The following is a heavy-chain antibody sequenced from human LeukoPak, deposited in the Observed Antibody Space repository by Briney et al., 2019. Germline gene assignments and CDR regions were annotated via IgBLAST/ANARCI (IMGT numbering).Heavy chain of an antibody. Sequence: SVKVSCKASGGTFSSYAISWVRQAPGQGLEWMGRIIPILGIANYAQKFQGRVTITADKSTSTAYMELSSLRSEDTAVYYCARDYDSSGYLVYWGQGTLVTVSS. J-gene: IGHJ4*02. V-gene: IGHV1-69*04. CDR2: IIPILGIA. CDR1: GGTFSSYA. D-gene: IGHD3-22*01. CDR3: ARDYDSSGYLVY.